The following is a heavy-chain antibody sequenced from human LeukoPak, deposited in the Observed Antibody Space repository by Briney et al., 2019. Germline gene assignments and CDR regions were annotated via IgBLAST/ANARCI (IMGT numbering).Heavy chain of an antibody. D-gene: IGHD2-15*01. V-gene: IGHV3-7*01. Sequence: GGSLRLSCAASGFTFSSYWMSWVRQAPGKGLEWVANIKQDGNEKYFVDSVKGRFSISRDNAKNSLYLQMSSLRAEDTAVYYCARAGYCRGGTCYSNYFDFWGQGTPVTVSS. CDR3: ARAGYCRGGTCYSNYFDF. CDR2: IKQDGNEK. J-gene: IGHJ4*02. CDR1: GFTFSSYW.